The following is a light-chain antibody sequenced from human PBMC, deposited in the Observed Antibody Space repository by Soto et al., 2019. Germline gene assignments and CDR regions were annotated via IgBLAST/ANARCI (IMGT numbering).Light chain of an antibody. CDR3: QQHNQWPIT. CDR1: QSVSSSY. CDR2: YIS. J-gene: IGKJ5*01. Sequence: EIVLTQSPGTLSLSPGERATLSCRASQSVSSSYLAWYQQKPGQAPRLLIYYISTRATGIPARFSGSGSGTEFTLTINSLQSEDSEVYYCQQHNQWPITFGQGTRLEI. V-gene: IGKV3D-20*02.